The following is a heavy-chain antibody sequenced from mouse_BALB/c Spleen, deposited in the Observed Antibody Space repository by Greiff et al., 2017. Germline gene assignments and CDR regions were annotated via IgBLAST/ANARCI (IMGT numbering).Heavy chain of an antibody. J-gene: IGHJ1*01. CDR1: GYTFSSYW. D-gene: IGHD1-1*01. CDR3: ARSGYYGSSLVFDV. Sequence: VQLVESGAELMKPGASVKISCKATGYTFSSYWIEWVKQRPGHGLEWIGEILPGSGSTNYNEKFKGKATFTADTSSNTAYMQLSSLTSEDSAVYYCARSGYYGSSLVFDVWGAGTTVTVSS. CDR2: ILPGSGST. V-gene: IGHV1-9*01.